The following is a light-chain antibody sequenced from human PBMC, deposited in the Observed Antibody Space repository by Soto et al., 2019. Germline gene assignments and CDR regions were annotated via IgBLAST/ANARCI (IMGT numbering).Light chain of an antibody. V-gene: IGLV1-51*01. Sequence: QSVLTQPPSVSAAPGQKVTISCSGSSSNIGNNYVSWYQQLPGTAPKLLIYDNNKRPSGIPDRFSGSKSGTSATLGITGLQTGDDADYYCGTWDSSLSAGGVFGGGTKLTVL. CDR3: GTWDSSLSAGGV. J-gene: IGLJ2*01. CDR1: SSNIGNNY. CDR2: DNN.